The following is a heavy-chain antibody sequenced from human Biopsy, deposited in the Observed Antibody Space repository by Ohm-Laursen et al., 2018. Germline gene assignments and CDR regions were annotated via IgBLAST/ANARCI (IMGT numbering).Heavy chain of an antibody. Sequence: GTLSLTCTVSGGSISGSSWSWIRQAPGKGLEWIGYISYSRDTNYNPSLKSRITISVDTSKNQFSLKLTSVTAGDTAVYYCAKHGSGWTGDDAFHIWGQGTMVTVSS. CDR1: GGSISGSS. CDR2: ISYSRDT. J-gene: IGHJ3*02. CDR3: AKHGSGWTGDDAFHI. V-gene: IGHV4-59*08. D-gene: IGHD6-19*01.